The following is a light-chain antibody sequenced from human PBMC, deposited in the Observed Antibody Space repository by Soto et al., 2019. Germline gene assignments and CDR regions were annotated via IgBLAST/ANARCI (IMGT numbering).Light chain of an antibody. J-gene: IGKJ3*01. Sequence: DIQMTQSPSPLSASVGDRVTITCQASQDIRSYLNWYQKKPGKAPKLLIYDASRLEEGVPSRFSGSGSGTDFTFTISSLQPEDFATYYCQQYADQFTFGPGTEVD. CDR2: DAS. CDR3: QQYADQFT. V-gene: IGKV1-33*01. CDR1: QDIRSY.